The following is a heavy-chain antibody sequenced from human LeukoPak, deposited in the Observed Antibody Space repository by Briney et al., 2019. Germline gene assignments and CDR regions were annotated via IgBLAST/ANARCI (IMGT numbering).Heavy chain of an antibody. D-gene: IGHD2-2*01. CDR3: ARGPTYQPIDY. J-gene: IGHJ4*02. CDR1: GYSISSGYY. CDR2: IYHSGST. V-gene: IGHV4-38-2*02. Sequence: SETLSLTCTVSGYSISSGYYWGWIRQPPGKGLEWIGSIYHSGSTYYNPSLKSRVTISVDTSKNQFSLKLSSVTAADTAVYYCARGPTYQPIDYWGQGTLVTVSS.